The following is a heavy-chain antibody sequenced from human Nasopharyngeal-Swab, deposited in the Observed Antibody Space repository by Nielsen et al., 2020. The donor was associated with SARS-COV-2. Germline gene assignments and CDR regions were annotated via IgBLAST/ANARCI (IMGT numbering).Heavy chain of an antibody. Sequence: LSLTCAASGFTFSSYWMSWVRQAPGKGLEWVANIKQDGSEKYYVDSVKGRFTISRDNAKNSLYLQMNSLRAEDTAVYYCARNDPRSILLDAFDIWGQGTMVTVSS. V-gene: IGHV3-7*01. CDR3: ARNDPRSILLDAFDI. CDR1: GFTFSSYW. D-gene: IGHD1-1*01. J-gene: IGHJ3*02. CDR2: IKQDGSEK.